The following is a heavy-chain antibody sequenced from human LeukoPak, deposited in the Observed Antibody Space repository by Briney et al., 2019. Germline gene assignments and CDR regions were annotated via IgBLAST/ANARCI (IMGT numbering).Heavy chain of an antibody. J-gene: IGHJ5*02. D-gene: IGHD6-13*01. CDR2: IYYSGST. Sequence: SETLSLTCTVSGGSISSSSYYWGWIRQPPGKGLEWIGSIYYSGSTYYNPSLKSRVTISVDTSKNQFSLKLSSVTAADTAVYYCARDPIAAAPFDPWGQGTLVTVSS. V-gene: IGHV4-39*07. CDR3: ARDPIAAAPFDP. CDR1: GGSISSSSYY.